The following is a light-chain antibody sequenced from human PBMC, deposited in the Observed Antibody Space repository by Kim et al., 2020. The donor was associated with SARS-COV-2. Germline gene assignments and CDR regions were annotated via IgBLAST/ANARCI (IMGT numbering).Light chain of an antibody. CDR1: SLRNYY. CDR2: GKN. J-gene: IGLJ2*01. CDR3: NSRDSSDNHVV. V-gene: IGLV3-19*01. Sequence: ALGRTVSMTGPGDSLRNYYASWYQQKPGQAPVLVIYGKNNRPSGIPDRFSGSSSGKTASLTITGAQAEDEADYYCNSRDSSDNHVVFGGGTQLTVL.